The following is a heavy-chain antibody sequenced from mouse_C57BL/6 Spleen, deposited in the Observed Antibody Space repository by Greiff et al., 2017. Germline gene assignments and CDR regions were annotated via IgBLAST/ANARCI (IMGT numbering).Heavy chain of an antibody. CDR1: GFTFSSYA. J-gene: IGHJ2*01. Sequence: EVKLVESGGGLVKPGGSLKLSCAASGFTFSSYAMSWVRQTPEKRLEWVATISDGGSYTYYPDNVKGRFTISRDNAKNNLYLQMSHLKSEDTAMYYCAREGEENYFDYWGQGTTLTVSS. CDR3: AREGEENYFDY. V-gene: IGHV5-4*01. CDR2: ISDGGSYT.